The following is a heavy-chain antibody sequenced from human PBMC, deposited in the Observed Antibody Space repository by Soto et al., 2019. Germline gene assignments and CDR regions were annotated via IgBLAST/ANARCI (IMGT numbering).Heavy chain of an antibody. Sequence: QLQLVQSGAEVKNPGASVRVSCKASGFSFPTYGITWVRQAPGQGLDWMGWITASNGNTHYAQNLQGRVTMTTDTSTSTAYMELWRLSSDDTAVYYCARGNSYGSFWYFDLWGRGTLVTVSS. CDR1: GFSFPTYG. CDR3: ARGNSYGSFWYFDL. V-gene: IGHV1-18*04. CDR2: ITASNGNT. D-gene: IGHD5-18*01. J-gene: IGHJ2*01.